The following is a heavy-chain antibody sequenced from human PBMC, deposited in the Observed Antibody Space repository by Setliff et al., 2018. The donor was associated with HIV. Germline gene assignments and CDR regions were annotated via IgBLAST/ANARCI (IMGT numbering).Heavy chain of an antibody. CDR1: YGSISGHY. V-gene: IGHV4-59*11. CDR3: ARVGQTGFYYFDY. J-gene: IGHJ4*02. Sequence: PSETLSLTCTVSYGSISGHYWTWIRQPPGKGLEWIGYIHHSGGTQYNPSLMSRLTMSVDSSKNQFSLSLSSVTAADTALYHCARVGQTGFYYFDYWGQGTLVTVSS. CDR2: IHHSGGT.